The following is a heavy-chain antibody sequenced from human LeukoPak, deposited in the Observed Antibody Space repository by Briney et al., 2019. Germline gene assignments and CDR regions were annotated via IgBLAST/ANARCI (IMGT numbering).Heavy chain of an antibody. Sequence: PGGSLRLSCAASGFTFSSSSMNWVRQAPGKGLEWVSYITSSSSRIEYADSVKGRFTISRDNGKNSLYLQMNSLRAEDTAVYYCAREREAGTGDCVDIWGQGTMVTVSS. D-gene: IGHD2-21*02. V-gene: IGHV3-48*01. J-gene: IGHJ3*02. CDR3: AREREAGTGDCVDI. CDR1: GFTFSSSS. CDR2: ITSSSSRI.